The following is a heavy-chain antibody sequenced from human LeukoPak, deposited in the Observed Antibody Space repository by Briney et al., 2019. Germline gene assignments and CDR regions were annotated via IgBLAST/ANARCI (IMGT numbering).Heavy chain of an antibody. J-gene: IGHJ6*02. V-gene: IGHV3-7*03. CDR2: VNRDGSET. CDR3: ARNNGMDV. Sequence: QPGGSLRLSCAASGFALSSHWMTWVRQVPGRGPEWVANVNRDGSETYYLDSVKGRFTISKGNAKNSLYLQMNSLRAEDTALYHCARNNGMDVWGQGTTVIVSS. CDR1: GFALSSHW.